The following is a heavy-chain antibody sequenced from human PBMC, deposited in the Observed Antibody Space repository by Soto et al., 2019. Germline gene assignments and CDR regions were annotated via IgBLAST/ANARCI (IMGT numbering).Heavy chain of an antibody. V-gene: IGHV4-31*03. Sequence: QVQLQESGPGLVKPSQTLSLTCTVSGGSISTGGYYWSWIRQHPGTGLECIGYIYYSGTTYYNPALKSRVTISVDASKSQFALKLSSVTAADTALYYCATNGGYYDTSGPKYFPHWGLGTLVTVSS. CDR2: IYYSGTT. CDR1: GGSISTGGYY. J-gene: IGHJ1*01. CDR3: ATNGGYYDTSGPKYFPH. D-gene: IGHD3-10*01.